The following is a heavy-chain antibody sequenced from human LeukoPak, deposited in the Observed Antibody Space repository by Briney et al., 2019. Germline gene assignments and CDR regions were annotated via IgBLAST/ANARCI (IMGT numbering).Heavy chain of an antibody. Sequence: GGSLRLSCAASGFTFSSYWMHWVRQAPGKGLVWVSRINSDGSSTSYAASVKGRFTISRDNAKNTLYLQMNSLRAEDTAVYYCAKDAPDTAMAYNWFDPWGQGTLVTVSS. V-gene: IGHV3-74*01. D-gene: IGHD5-18*01. CDR1: GFTFSSYW. CDR3: AKDAPDTAMAYNWFDP. CDR2: INSDGSST. J-gene: IGHJ5*02.